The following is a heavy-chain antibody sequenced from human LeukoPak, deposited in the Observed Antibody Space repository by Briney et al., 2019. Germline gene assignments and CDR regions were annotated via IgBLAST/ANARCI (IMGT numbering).Heavy chain of an antibody. D-gene: IGHD6-19*01. Sequence: GGSLRLSCAASGFTFSSYAMHWVRQAPGKGLEWVSSISSSSSYIYYADSVKGRFTISRDNAKNSLYLQMNSLRAEDTAVYYCASTLAVAGISGAFDIWGQGTMVTVSS. V-gene: IGHV3-21*01. CDR3: ASTLAVAGISGAFDI. CDR1: GFTFSSYA. CDR2: ISSSSSYI. J-gene: IGHJ3*02.